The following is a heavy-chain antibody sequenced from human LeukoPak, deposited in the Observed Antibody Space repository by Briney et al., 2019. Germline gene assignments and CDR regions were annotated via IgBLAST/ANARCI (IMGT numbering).Heavy chain of an antibody. CDR3: AKDPRLVRGVIFDY. Sequence: GGSLRLPCAASGFIFSSYPMSWVRQAPGKGLEWVSVISGSSGNTYYADSVKGRFTISRDNSKNTLYLQMDSLSAEDTAVYFCAKDPRLVRGVIFDYWGQGARVTVSS. V-gene: IGHV3-23*01. CDR1: GFIFSSYP. J-gene: IGHJ4*02. D-gene: IGHD3-10*01. CDR2: ISGSSGNT.